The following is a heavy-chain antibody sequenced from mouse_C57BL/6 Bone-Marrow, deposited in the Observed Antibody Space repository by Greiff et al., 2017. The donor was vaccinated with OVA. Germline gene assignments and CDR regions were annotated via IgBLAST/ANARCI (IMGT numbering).Heavy chain of an antibody. CDR3: ARDGGDYYGSSYYWYCDV. Sequence: EVQLVESEGGLVQPGSSMKLSCTASGFTFSDYYMAWVRQVPEKGLEWVANINYDGSSTYYLDSLKSRFIISRDNAKNILYLQMSSLKSEDTATYYCARDGGDYYGSSYYWYCDVWGTGTTVTVSS. CDR2: INYDGSST. V-gene: IGHV5-16*01. D-gene: IGHD1-1*01. CDR1: GFTFSDYY. J-gene: IGHJ1*03.